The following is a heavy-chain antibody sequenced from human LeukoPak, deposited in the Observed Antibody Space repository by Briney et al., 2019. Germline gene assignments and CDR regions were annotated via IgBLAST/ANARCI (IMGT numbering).Heavy chain of an antibody. CDR1: GFTFSAYA. CDR2: IGSDNKP. D-gene: IGHD3-10*02. CDR3: ARDLDYYVAMDV. J-gene: IGHJ6*02. V-gene: IGHV3-23*01. Sequence: GGSLRLSCGASGFTFSAYAMAGVRQAPGQGLEWVSSIGSDNKPHYSESVKGRFAISRDNSKSMLFLQLNSLRAEDTALYYCARDLDYYVAMDVWGQGTTVTVSS.